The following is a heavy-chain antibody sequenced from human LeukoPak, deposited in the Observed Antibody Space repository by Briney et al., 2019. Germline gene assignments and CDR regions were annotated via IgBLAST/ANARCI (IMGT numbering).Heavy chain of an antibody. D-gene: IGHD3-10*01. CDR3: ARHPNYYGSG. J-gene: IGHJ4*02. V-gene: IGHV4-4*02. CDR2: IYHSGTT. CDR1: GGSLSSSTW. Sequence: SETLSLTCTVSGGSLSSSTWWNWVRQPPGKGLEWIGQIYHSGTTNYNPSLKSRVSISVDESKNQFSLNLTSVTAADTAVYFCARHPNYYGSGWGQGIQVTVSS.